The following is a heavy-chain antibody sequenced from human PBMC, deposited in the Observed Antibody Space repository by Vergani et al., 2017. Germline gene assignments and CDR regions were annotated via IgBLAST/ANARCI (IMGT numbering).Heavy chain of an antibody. J-gene: IGHJ5*02. CDR1: GYTFTDYY. CDR2: VDPEDGET. V-gene: IGHV1-69-2*01. Sequence: VQLVQSGAEVKKPGATVQISCKVSGYTFTDYYMHWVQQAPGKGLEWMGLVDPEDGETINAENFQGRVTITADTSTDTAYMELSSLRSEDTAVYYGATDYTYYDILTGYANWFDPGGQGTLVTVSS. D-gene: IGHD3-9*01. CDR3: ATDYTYYDILTGYANWFDP.